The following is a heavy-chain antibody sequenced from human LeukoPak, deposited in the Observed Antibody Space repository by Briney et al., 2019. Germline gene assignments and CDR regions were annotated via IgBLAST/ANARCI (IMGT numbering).Heavy chain of an antibody. J-gene: IGHJ4*02. CDR2: ISGSGGST. D-gene: IGHD2-21*01. CDR3: APLNWYSPGGY. CDR1: GFTFSSYA. Sequence: PGGSLRLSCAASGFTFSSYAMSWVRQAPGKGLEWVSAISGSGGSTYYADSVKGRFTISRDNSKNTLYLQMNSLRVDDTAVYYCAPLNWYSPGGYWGQGTLVTVSS. V-gene: IGHV3-23*01.